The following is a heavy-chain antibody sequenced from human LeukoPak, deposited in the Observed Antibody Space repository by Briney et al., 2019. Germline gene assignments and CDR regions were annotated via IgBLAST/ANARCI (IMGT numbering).Heavy chain of an antibody. J-gene: IGHJ4*02. CDR2: LRYDGSNK. Sequence: GGALRLSRAASGFTFSSYVKHWVRLAPGKVLVWVAFLRYDGSNKYYADSVKGRVTISRDNSKNTLYLKMNSLSAEVTAVYYCAKGAIFGLVIFYFDYWGEGTLVTVSS. CDR3: AKGAIFGLVIFYFDY. V-gene: IGHV3-30*02. D-gene: IGHD3/OR15-3a*01. CDR1: GFTFSSYV.